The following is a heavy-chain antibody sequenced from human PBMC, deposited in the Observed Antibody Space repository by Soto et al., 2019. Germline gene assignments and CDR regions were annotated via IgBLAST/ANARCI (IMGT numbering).Heavy chain of an antibody. CDR3: AKGRSYYYYYGVDV. J-gene: IGHJ6*02. CDR2: ISSSSSTI. Sequence: GSLRLSCAASGFTFSSYSMNWVRQAPGKGLEWVSYISSSSSTIYYADSVKGRFTISRDNAKNSLYLQMNSLRAEDTALYYCAKGRSYYYYYGVDVWGQGTTVTVSS. V-gene: IGHV3-48*01. CDR1: GFTFSSYS.